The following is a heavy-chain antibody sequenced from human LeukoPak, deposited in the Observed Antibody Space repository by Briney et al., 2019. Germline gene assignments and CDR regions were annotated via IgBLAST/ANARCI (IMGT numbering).Heavy chain of an antibody. D-gene: IGHD2-15*01. Sequence: SETLSLTCAVYARSFSDYFWSWIRHPPGKGLEWIGEINHSGSSKYNPSLKSRVIISVDTSKSQFSLRLSSVTAADTAVYYCARNLVVAGLHPNDYWGQGTLVRVSS. CDR2: INHSGSS. CDR3: ARNLVVAGLHPNDY. CDR1: ARSFSDYF. V-gene: IGHV4-34*01. J-gene: IGHJ4*02.